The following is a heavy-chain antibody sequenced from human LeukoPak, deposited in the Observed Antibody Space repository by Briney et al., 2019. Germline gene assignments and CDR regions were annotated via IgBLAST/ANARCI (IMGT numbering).Heavy chain of an antibody. CDR2: MYYSGST. Sequence: PSETLSLTCTVSGGSITSYYWSWIRQPPGKGLEWIGYMYYSGSTSYNPSLKSRVTTSVDTAKNQFSLKVNSVTAADTAVYYCARWEPVDYWGQGTMVTVSS. D-gene: IGHD1-14*01. CDR3: ARWEPVDY. CDR1: GGSITSYY. V-gene: IGHV4-59*01. J-gene: IGHJ4*02.